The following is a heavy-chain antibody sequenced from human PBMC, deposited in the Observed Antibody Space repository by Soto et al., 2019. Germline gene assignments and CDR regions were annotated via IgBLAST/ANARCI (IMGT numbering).Heavy chain of an antibody. Sequence: QVQLVQSGAEVKKPGASVKVSCKASGYTFTSYYMHWVRQAPGQGLEWMGIINPSGGSTSYAQKFQGRVTMTRDTSTSTVYMELSSLRSEDTAVYDCARDPFGGDSSGYSGFLWGQGTLVTVSS. D-gene: IGHD3-22*01. J-gene: IGHJ4*02. CDR1: GYTFTSYY. CDR2: INPSGGST. CDR3: ARDPFGGDSSGYSGFL. V-gene: IGHV1-46*01.